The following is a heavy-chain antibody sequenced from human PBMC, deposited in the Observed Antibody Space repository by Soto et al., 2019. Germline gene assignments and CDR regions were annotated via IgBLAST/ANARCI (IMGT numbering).Heavy chain of an antibody. CDR3: ARESGEYQLLYDY. J-gene: IGHJ4*02. CDR2: IYYSGST. D-gene: IGHD2-2*02. Sequence: SETLSLTCTVSGGSISSYYWSWIRQPPGKGLEWIGYIYYSGSTNYNPSLKSRVTISVDTSKNQFSLKLSSVTAADTAVYYCARESGEYQLLYDYWGQGTLVTVSS. CDR1: GGSISSYY. V-gene: IGHV4-59*01.